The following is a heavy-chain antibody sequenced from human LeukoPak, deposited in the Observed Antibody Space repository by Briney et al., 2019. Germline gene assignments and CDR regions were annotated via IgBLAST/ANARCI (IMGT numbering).Heavy chain of an antibody. CDR2: ISYDGSNK. CDR1: GFTFSSYA. J-gene: IGHJ4*02. D-gene: IGHD1-7*01. V-gene: IGHV3-30*04. Sequence: GSLRLSCAASGFTFSSYAMHWVRQAPGKGLEWVAVISYDGSNKYYADSVKGQFTISRDNSKNTLYLQMNSLRAEDTAVYYCARDRSGTTPYYFDYWGQGTLVTVSS. CDR3: ARDRSGTTPYYFDY.